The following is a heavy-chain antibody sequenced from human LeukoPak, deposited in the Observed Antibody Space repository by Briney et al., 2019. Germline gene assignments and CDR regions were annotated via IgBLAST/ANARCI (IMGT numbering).Heavy chain of an antibody. CDR2: ISGYNGNT. J-gene: IGHJ4*02. CDR1: GGTFSSYA. Sequence: ASVKVSCKASGGTFSSYAISWVGQAPGQGLEWMGWISGYNGNTNYVQKFRGRITMTTDTSTSTAYLQLRSLSSDDTALYYCARDLSLGRHDDGEPFDSWGQGTLVTVSS. D-gene: IGHD4-17*01. CDR3: ARDLSLGRHDDGEPFDS. V-gene: IGHV1-18*01.